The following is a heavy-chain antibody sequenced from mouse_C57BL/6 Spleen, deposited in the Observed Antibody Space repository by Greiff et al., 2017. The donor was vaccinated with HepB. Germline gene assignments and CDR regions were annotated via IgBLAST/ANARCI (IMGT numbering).Heavy chain of an antibody. J-gene: IGHJ4*01. V-gene: IGHV6-6*01. D-gene: IGHD1-1*01. CDR1: GFTFSDAW. CDR3: TRGTTDYYAMDY. Sequence: EVQLVESGGGLVQPGGSMKLSCAASGFTFSDAWMDWVRQSPEKGLEWVAEIRNKANNHATYYAESVKGRFTISRDDSKSSVYLQMNSLRAEDTGIYYCTRGTTDYYAMDYWGQGTSVTVSS. CDR2: IRNKANNHAT.